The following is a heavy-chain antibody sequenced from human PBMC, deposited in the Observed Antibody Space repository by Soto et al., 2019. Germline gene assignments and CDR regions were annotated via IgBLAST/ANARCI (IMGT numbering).Heavy chain of an antibody. V-gene: IGHV4-39*01. Sequence: SETLSLTCTVSGGSISSSSYYWGWIRQPPGKGLEWIGSIYYSGSTYYNPSLKSRVTISVDTSKNQFSLKLSSVTAADTAVYYCAGGSGSYVDLPMDVWGKGTTVTVSS. D-gene: IGHD3-10*01. J-gene: IGHJ6*03. CDR3: AGGSGSYVDLPMDV. CDR1: GGSISSSSYY. CDR2: IYYSGST.